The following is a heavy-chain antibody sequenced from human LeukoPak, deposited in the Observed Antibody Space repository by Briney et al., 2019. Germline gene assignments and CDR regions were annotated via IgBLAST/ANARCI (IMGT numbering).Heavy chain of an antibody. CDR3: ATEGQYYDSSGYPTWTFDS. V-gene: IGHV3-66*02. D-gene: IGHD3-22*01. CDR1: GFTVISSY. Sequence: PGGSLRLSCAASGFTVISSYMRWVRPAPGEGLEWGSVIYSGGSTYYADSVKGRFTISRDNSKNTLYLQMNSLRAEDTAVYYCATEGQYYDSSGYPTWTFDSWGQGTLVTVSS. J-gene: IGHJ4*02. CDR2: IYSGGST.